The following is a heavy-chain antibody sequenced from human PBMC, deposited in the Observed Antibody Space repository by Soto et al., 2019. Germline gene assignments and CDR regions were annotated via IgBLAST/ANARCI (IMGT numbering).Heavy chain of an antibody. CDR2: INHSGST. CDR3: ATNLLRGITTGQGAPFDY. V-gene: IGHV4-34*01. Sequence: ETLSLTCAVYGGSFSGYYWSWIRQPPGKGLEWIGEINHSGSTNYNPSLKSRVTISVDTSKNQFSLKLSSVTAADTAAYYCATNLLRGITTGQGAPFDYWGQGTLVTVSS. J-gene: IGHJ4*02. CDR1: GGSFSGYY. D-gene: IGHD1-1*01.